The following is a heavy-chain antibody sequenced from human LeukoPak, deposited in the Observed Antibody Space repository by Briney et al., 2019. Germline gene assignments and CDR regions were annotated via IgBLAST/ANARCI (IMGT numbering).Heavy chain of an antibody. J-gene: IGHJ4*02. D-gene: IGHD6-19*01. CDR2: IYFSGST. CDR3: ARSGYSSGPDY. V-gene: IGHV4-4*07. CDR1: GGSISSYH. Sequence: SETLSLTCTVSGGSISSYHWSWIRQPAGRGLEWIGRIYFSGSTNYNPSLKSRVIMSVDTSKNQFSPKLSSVTAADTAVYYCARSGYSSGPDYWGQGTLVTVSS.